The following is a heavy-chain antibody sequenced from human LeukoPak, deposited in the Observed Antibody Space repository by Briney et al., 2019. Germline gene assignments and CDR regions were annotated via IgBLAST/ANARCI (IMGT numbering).Heavy chain of an antibody. CDR1: GYTFTSYY. CDR2: INPSGGST. D-gene: IGHD2-15*01. J-gene: IGHJ4*02. CDR3: KVVVVVATTPNSPTQIDY. V-gene: IGHV1-46*01. Sequence: ASVKVSCKASGYTFTSYYMHWVRQAPGQGLEWMGIINPSGGSTSYAQKFQGRVTMTRDMSTSTVYMELSSLRSEDTAVYYCKVVVVVATTPNSPTQIDYWGQGTLVTVSS.